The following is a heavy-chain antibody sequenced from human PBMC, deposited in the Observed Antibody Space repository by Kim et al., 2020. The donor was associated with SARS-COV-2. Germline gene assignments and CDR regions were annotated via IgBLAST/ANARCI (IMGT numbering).Heavy chain of an antibody. CDR1: GDSVSSNSAA. CDR3: ARSPMVVAATELPPYGMDV. V-gene: IGHV6-1*01. J-gene: IGHJ6*02. Sequence: SQTLSLTCAISGDSVSSNSAAWNWIRQSPSRGLEWLGRTYYRSKWYNDYAVSVKSRITINPDTSKNQFSLQLNSVTPEDTAVYYCARSPMVVAATELPPYGMDVWGQGTTVTVSS. D-gene: IGHD2-15*01. CDR2: TYYRSKWYN.